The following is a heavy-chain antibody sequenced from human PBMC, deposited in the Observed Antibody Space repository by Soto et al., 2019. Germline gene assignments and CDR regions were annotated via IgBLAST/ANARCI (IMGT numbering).Heavy chain of an antibody. J-gene: IGHJ6*02. CDR2: INAGNGNT. Sequence: ASVKVSCKASGYSFTSYAIYWVRQAPGQRLEWMGWINAGNGNTKYSQKLQGRVTFTGDTSASTAHMELSSLRSEDTAVYFCARGVENIVVVLDVFGYYGIDVWGQGTTVTVS. CDR3: ARGVENIVVVLDVFGYYGIDV. D-gene: IGHD2-2*01. CDR1: GYSFTSYA. V-gene: IGHV1-3*01.